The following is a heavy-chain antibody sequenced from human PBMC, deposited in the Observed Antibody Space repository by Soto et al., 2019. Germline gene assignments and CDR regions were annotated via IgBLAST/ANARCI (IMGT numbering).Heavy chain of an antibody. D-gene: IGHD1-1*01. CDR2: IYYSGST. J-gene: IGHJ6*02. V-gene: IGHV4-39*01. Sequence: XPETLSLPCTVSFGSISSSTYYWVCIRQPPGKGREWIGSIYYSGSTYYNPSLKSRVTISVDTSKNQFSLKLSSVTAADTAVYYCAGVHGGYYYGMDVWGQGTTVTVSS. CDR3: AGVHGGYYYGMDV. CDR1: FGSISSSTYY.